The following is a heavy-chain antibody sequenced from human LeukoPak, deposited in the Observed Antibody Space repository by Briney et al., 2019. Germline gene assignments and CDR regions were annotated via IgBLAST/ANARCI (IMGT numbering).Heavy chain of an antibody. J-gene: IGHJ6*03. Sequence: ASVKVSCKASGYTFTSYAMHWVRQAPGQRLEWMGWINAGNGNTKYSQEFQGRVTITRDTSASTAYMELSSLRAEDTAVYYCAKDRTLWFGELSRYYYYYYMDVWGKGTTVTISS. CDR2: INAGNGNT. CDR1: GYTFTSYA. D-gene: IGHD3-10*01. V-gene: IGHV1-3*03. CDR3: AKDRTLWFGELSRYYYYYYMDV.